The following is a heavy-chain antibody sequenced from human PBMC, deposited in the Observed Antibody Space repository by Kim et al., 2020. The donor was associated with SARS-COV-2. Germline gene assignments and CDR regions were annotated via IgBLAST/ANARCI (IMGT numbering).Heavy chain of an antibody. V-gene: IGHV3-23*01. CDR2: VSAAGLRT. CDR1: GYTFSSYA. D-gene: IGHD3-10*01. CDR3: AKGQSGTRQGRYSDY. J-gene: IGHJ4*01. Sequence: GGSLRLSCAASGYTFSSYAMTWVRQAPGKGLEWVAAVSAAGLRTYYADSLKGRFTISRDNSKNTVNLQMNSLRPEDSAVYYCAKGQSGTRQGRYSDYCG.